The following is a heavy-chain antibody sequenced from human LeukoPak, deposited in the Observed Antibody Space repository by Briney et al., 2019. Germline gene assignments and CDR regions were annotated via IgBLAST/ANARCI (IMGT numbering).Heavy chain of an antibody. CDR2: VYRDGTA. CDR1: GFAVSNNY. J-gene: IGHJ4*02. Sequence: GGSLRLSCAASGFAVSNNYMTWVRQAPGKGLEWVSFVYRDGTASYADSVRGRFSISRENSKNALFLQMNHLRAEDSAVYFCARSLETRRFDYWGQGTLVTVSS. CDR3: ARSLETRRFDY. V-gene: IGHV3-66*01.